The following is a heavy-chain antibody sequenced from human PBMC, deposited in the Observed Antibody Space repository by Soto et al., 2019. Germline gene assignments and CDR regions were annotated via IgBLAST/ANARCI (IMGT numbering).Heavy chain of an antibody. CDR1: GFTFSSYG. D-gene: IGHD4-17*01. Sequence: QEQLVESGGGVVQPGRSLRLSCAASGFTFSSYGMHWVRQAPGKGLEWVAGISYDGSNIYYADSVKGRFTISRDDSKNTLYLQMNSLRAEDTAVYYCASEDYGGNSWFDPWGQGTLVTVSS. J-gene: IGHJ5*02. CDR2: ISYDGSNI. CDR3: ASEDYGGNSWFDP. V-gene: IGHV3-30*03.